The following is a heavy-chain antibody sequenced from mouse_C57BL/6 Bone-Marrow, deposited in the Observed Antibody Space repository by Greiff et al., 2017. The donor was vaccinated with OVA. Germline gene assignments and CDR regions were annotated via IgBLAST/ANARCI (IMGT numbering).Heavy chain of an antibody. D-gene: IGHD4-1*01. CDR2: ISSGSSTI. CDR1: GFTFSDYG. J-gene: IGHJ2*01. Sequence: EVKLMESGGGLVKPGGSLKLSCAASGFTFSDYGMHWVRQAPEKGLEWVAYISSGSSTIYYADTVKGRFTISRDNAKTTLFLQMTSLRSEDTAMYYCAGANWDYFDYWGQGTTLTVSS. CDR3: AGANWDYFDY. V-gene: IGHV5-17*01.